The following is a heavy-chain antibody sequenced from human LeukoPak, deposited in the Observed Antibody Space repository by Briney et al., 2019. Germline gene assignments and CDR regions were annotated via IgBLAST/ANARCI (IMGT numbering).Heavy chain of an antibody. J-gene: IGHJ3*01. Sequence: SVKVSCKASGGTFSSYAISWVRQAPGQGLEWMGGIIPIFGTANYAQKFQGRVTITADESTSTAYMELRSLRSDDTAIYYCARDLYYYGSGSYYDVFDVWGQGTMVTVSS. CDR1: GGTFSSYA. CDR2: IIPIFGTA. CDR3: ARDLYYYGSGSYYDVFDV. V-gene: IGHV1-69*01. D-gene: IGHD3-10*01.